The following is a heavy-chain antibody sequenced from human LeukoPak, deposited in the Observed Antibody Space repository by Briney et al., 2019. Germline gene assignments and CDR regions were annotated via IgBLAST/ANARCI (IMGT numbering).Heavy chain of an antibody. CDR3: ARFGGFVFDYGGS. V-gene: IGHV4-4*02. J-gene: IGHJ5*02. D-gene: IGHD4-23*01. CDR2: IYHSGST. Sequence: PGGSLRLSCAASGFTFSNVWMSWVRQVPGKGLEWIGEIYHSGSTNYNPSLKSRVTISVDKSKNQFSLKLSSVTAADTAVYYCARFGGFVFDYGGSWGQGTLVTVSS. CDR1: GFTFSNVW.